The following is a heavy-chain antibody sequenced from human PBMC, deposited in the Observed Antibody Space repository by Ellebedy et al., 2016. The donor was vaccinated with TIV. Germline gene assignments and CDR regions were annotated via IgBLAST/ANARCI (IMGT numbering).Heavy chain of an antibody. CDR1: GFTFNNYG. CDR3: ARCVVAHAAFDI. CDR2: ISGSRSYI. V-gene: IGHV3-21*01. Sequence: GESLKISCAASGFTFNNYGMSWVRQAPGKGLEWVSSISGSRSYIYYADSVKGRFTISRDNAKNSLYLQMNSLRGEDTAVYYCARCVVAHAAFDIWGQGTMVTVSS. D-gene: IGHD2-15*01. J-gene: IGHJ3*02.